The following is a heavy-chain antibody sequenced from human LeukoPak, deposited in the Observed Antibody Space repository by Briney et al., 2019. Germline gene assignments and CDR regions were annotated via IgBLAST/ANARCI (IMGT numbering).Heavy chain of an antibody. CDR1: GYTFTGYY. Sequence: AASVKVSCKASGYTFTGYYMHWVRQAPGQGLEWMGWINPNSGGTKYAQTFKGRVTMTRDTSISTAYMELSSLRSDDTAVYYCARDGDTYSYYYYGLDVWGQGTTVTVSS. J-gene: IGHJ6*02. CDR3: ARDGDTYSYYYYGLDV. CDR2: INPNSGGT. D-gene: IGHD1-26*01. V-gene: IGHV1-2*02.